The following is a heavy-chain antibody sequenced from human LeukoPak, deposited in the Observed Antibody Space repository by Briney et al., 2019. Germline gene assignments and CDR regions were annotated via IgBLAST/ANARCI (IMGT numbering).Heavy chain of an antibody. CDR3: ARVTFNYFGSGDTFDI. J-gene: IGHJ3*02. Sequence: GGSLRLSCAASGFTVSSNYMSWVRQAPGKGLEWVSIIYSDGSTYYADSVKGRFTISRDNSKNTLYLQMNSLRAEDTAVYYCARVTFNYFGSGDTFDIWGQGTMVTVSS. D-gene: IGHD3-10*01. CDR1: GFTVSSNY. CDR2: IYSDGST. V-gene: IGHV3-66*01.